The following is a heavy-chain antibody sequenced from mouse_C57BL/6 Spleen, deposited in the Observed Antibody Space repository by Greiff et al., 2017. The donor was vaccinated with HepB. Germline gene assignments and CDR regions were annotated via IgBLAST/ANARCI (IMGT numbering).Heavy chain of an antibody. CDR1: GYTFTSYW. V-gene: IGHV1-7*01. J-gene: IGHJ4*01. CDR3: ARSGGITTVVAMDY. D-gene: IGHD1-1*01. Sequence: QVQLKQSGAELAKPGASVKLSCKASGYTFTSYWMHWVKQRPGQGLEWIGYINPSSGYTKYNQKFKDMATLTADKSSSTAYMQLSSLTYEDSAVYYCARSGGITTVVAMDYWGQGTSVTVSS. CDR2: INPSSGYT.